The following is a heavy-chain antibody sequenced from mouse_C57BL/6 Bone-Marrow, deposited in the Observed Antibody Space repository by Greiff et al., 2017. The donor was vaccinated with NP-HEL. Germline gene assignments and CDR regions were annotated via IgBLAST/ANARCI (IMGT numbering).Heavy chain of an antibody. CDR1: GYTFTSYW. D-gene: IGHD1-1*01. Sequence: QVQLQQPGAELVKPGASVKLSCKASGYTFTSYWMHWVKQRPGRGLEWIGRIDPYSGGTKYNEQFTSKATLTVDKPSSTADMQLSSLTAEDSAVYFCARGDYYGSSVYWYFDVWGTGTTVTVSS. V-gene: IGHV1-72*01. CDR3: ARGDYYGSSVYWYFDV. CDR2: IDPYSGGT. J-gene: IGHJ1*03.